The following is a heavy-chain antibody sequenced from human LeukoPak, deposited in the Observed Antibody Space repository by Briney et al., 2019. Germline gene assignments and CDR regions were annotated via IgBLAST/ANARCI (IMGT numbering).Heavy chain of an antibody. CDR3: ARYQEWGPDYYYYMDV. CDR2: ISAYNGNT. J-gene: IGHJ6*03. D-gene: IGHD3-16*01. V-gene: IGHV1-18*01. Sequence: ASVKVSCKASGYTSTSYGISWVRQAPGQGLEWMGWISAYNGNTNYAQKLQGRVTMTTDTSTSTAYMELRSLRSDDTAVYYCARYQEWGPDYYYYMDVWGKRTTVTVSS. CDR1: GYTSTSYG.